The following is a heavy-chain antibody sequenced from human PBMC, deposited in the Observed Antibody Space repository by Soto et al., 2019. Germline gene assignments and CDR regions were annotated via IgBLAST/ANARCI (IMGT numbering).Heavy chain of an antibody. J-gene: IGHJ4*02. D-gene: IGHD3-10*01. Sequence: SETLALTCTVSGGSISSSGYYCGWIRQPPGKGLEWIGNIYYGGNTFYNPSLKSRVTISVDTSKNQFSLKLSSVTAADTAVYYGERLGYFDYWGQGTLVTVSS. CDR3: ERLGYFDY. V-gene: IGHV4-39*01. CDR2: IYYGGNT. CDR1: GGSISSSGYY.